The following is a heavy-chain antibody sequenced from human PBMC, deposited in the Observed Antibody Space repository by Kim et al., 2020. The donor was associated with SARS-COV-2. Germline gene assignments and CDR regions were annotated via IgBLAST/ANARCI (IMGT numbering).Heavy chain of an antibody. D-gene: IGHD3-22*01. V-gene: IGHV3-30*18. J-gene: IGHJ4*02. CDR3: AKSHYYDSSGSHFDY. Sequence: GGSLRLSCAASGFTFSSYGMHWVRQAPGKGLEWVAVIPYDGSNKYYADSVKGRFTISRDNSKNTLYLQMNSLRAEDTAVYYCAKSHYYDSSGSHFDYWGQGTLVTVSS. CDR2: IPYDGSNK. CDR1: GFTFSSYG.